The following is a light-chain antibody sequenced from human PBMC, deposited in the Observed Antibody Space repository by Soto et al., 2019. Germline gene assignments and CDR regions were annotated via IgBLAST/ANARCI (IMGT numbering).Light chain of an antibody. CDR1: QGIHSY. Sequence: DIQLTQSPSFLSASVGDRVTITCRASQGIHSYLVWYQQKLGTAPKLLIYAASTLQSGVPSRFRGSGYGTEFTLTISSLQHEDFATYYCQQSLSYPFTFGPGTTVDI. J-gene: IGKJ3*01. V-gene: IGKV1-9*01. CDR2: AAS. CDR3: QQSLSYPFT.